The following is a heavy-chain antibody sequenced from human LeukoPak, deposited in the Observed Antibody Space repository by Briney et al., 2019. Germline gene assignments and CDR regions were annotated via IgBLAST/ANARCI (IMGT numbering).Heavy chain of an antibody. D-gene: IGHD4-23*01. Sequence: GGSLRLSCAASGFTCSSHWMHWGRQPPGKGLVWVSRINGDGISTDYADSVKGRFTISIDNAKNTVYLQVNNLRVADTALYYCARDRWVTADFHYYYAMDVWGQGTTVTVSS. CDR3: ARDRWVTADFHYYYAMDV. V-gene: IGHV3-74*01. J-gene: IGHJ6*02. CDR2: INGDGIST. CDR1: GFTCSSHW.